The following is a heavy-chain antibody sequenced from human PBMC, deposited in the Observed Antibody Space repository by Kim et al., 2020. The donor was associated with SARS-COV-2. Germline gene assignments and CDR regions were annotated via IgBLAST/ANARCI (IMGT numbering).Heavy chain of an antibody. V-gene: IGHV4-59*01. D-gene: IGHD4-17*01. CDR3: ARDYARYGGNSGLGY. Sequence: PSRKSRVTISVDTPTNQFSLELSSVTAADTAVYYCARDYARYGGNSGLGYWGQGTLVTVSS. J-gene: IGHJ4*02.